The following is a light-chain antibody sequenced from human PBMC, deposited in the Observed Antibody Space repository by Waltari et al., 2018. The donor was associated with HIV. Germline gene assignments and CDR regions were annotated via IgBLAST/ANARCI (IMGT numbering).Light chain of an antibody. CDR2: KDT. J-gene: IGLJ3*02. CDR1: ILPKQY. V-gene: IGLV3-25*03. CDR3: QSADSKYPYFLG. Sequence: SYELTQPPSVSVSPGQTAMITCPADILPKQYAYWYQQRPAQAPVLVMYKDTERPSGCLERCAGAGSGTTVTLTIRGVRAEDEADYYCQSADSKYPYFLGFGGGTKLTVL.